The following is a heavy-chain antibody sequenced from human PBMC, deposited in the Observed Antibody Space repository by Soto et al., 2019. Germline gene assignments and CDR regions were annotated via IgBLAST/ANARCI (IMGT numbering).Heavy chain of an antibody. Sequence: QVQLVESGGGVVQPGRSLRLSCAASGFTFSSYGMHWVRQAPGKGLEWVAVIWYDGSNKYYADSVKGRFTISRDNSKNTLYLQMNSLRAEDTAVYYCARDRKGKLGTLDYWGQGTLVTVSS. J-gene: IGHJ4*02. D-gene: IGHD7-27*01. CDR3: ARDRKGKLGTLDY. CDR1: GFTFSSYG. CDR2: IWYDGSNK. V-gene: IGHV3-33*01.